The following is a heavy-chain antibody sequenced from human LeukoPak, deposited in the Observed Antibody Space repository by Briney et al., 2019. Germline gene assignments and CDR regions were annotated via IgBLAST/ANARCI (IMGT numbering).Heavy chain of an antibody. Sequence: ASVTVSCKASGYTFTSSGISWVRRAHGQGLEWVGWVSTYSGNTNYAQKFQGRVTMTRDTSTNTAYMELKNLRPDDTAIYYCARDLGYCSFGFGLGNCNRKWFDPWGQGTLVSVSS. D-gene: IGHD2-2*03. CDR3: ARDLGYCSFGFGLGNCNRKWFDP. CDR1: GYTFTSSG. V-gene: IGHV1-18*01. J-gene: IGHJ5*02. CDR2: VSTYSGNT.